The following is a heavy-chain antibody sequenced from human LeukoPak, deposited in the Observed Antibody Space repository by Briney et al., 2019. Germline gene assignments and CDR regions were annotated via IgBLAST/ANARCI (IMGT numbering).Heavy chain of an antibody. Sequence: SETLSLTCAVYGGSFSGYYWSWIRQPPGKGLEWIGSIYYSGSTYYNPSLKSRVTISVDTSKNQFSLKLSSVTAADTAVYYCARKPPWGGGNWFDPWGQGTLVTVSS. CDR2: IYYSGST. V-gene: IGHV4-34*01. CDR3: ARKPPWGGGNWFDP. CDR1: GGSFSGYY. D-gene: IGHD3-16*01. J-gene: IGHJ5*02.